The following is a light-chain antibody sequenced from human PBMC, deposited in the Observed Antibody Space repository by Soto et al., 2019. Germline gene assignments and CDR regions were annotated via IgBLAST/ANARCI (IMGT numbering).Light chain of an antibody. J-gene: IGLJ2*01. CDR1: SSDVGAYNF. CDR2: DVS. Sequence: QSALTQPASVSGSPGQSITISCTGTSSDVGAYNFVSWYQHHPGRAPKLMIYDVSKRPSGVPDRFSGSKSGNTASLTISGLQAEDEADYYCCSYAGSYTLKVFGGGTKLTVL. V-gene: IGLV2-11*01. CDR3: CSYAGSYTLKV.